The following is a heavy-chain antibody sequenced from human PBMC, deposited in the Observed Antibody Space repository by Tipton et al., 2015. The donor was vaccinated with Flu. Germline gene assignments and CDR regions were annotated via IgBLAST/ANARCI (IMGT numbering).Heavy chain of an antibody. D-gene: IGHD3-9*01. CDR1: NYSVSSAYY. CDR3: ARDPLLSDPRYYYGMDV. Sequence: TLSLTCVVSNYSVSSAYYWAWIRQPPGGGLEWVGSIYHSGSTYYSRSLKSRVTISIDTSKNESSLKLTSVTAADSAVYYCARDPLLSDPRYYYGMDVWGRGTRVTVSS. J-gene: IGHJ6*02. V-gene: IGHV4-38-2*02. CDR2: IYHSGST.